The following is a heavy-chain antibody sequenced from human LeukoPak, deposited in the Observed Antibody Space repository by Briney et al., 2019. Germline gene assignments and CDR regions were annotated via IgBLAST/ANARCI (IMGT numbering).Heavy chain of an antibody. J-gene: IGHJ6*03. D-gene: IGHD3-22*01. V-gene: IGHV1-69*04. CDR1: GGTFSSYA. Sequence: GTSVKVSCKASGGTFSSYAISWVRQAPGQGLEWMGRIIPILGIANYAQKFQGRVTITADESTSTAYMELSSLRSEDTAVYYCASPPYDSSGYPYYYYYMDVWGKGTTVTVSS. CDR2: IIPILGIA. CDR3: ASPPYDSSGYPYYYYYMDV.